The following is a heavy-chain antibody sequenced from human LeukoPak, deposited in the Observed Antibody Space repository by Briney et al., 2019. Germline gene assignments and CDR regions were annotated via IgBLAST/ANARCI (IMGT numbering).Heavy chain of an antibody. J-gene: IGHJ4*02. CDR1: GYTLTELS. CDR3: ATSCSGGSCYSFGY. Sequence: GASVKVSCKVSGYTLTELSMHWVRQAPGKGLEWMGGFDPEDGETIYAQKFQGRVTMTEDTSTDTAYMELSSLRSEDMAVYYCATSCSGGSCYSFGYWGQGTVVTVSS. CDR2: FDPEDGET. D-gene: IGHD2-15*01. V-gene: IGHV1-24*01.